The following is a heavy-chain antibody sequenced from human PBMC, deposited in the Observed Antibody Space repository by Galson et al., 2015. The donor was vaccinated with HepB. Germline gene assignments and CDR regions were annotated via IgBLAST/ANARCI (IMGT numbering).Heavy chain of an antibody. CDR1: GFTFSSYT. V-gene: IGHV3-30*04. CDR3: ARAAGYSSRGGFDY. D-gene: IGHD6-13*01. CDR2: ISHDGGDK. J-gene: IGHJ4*02. Sequence: SLRLSCAASGFTFSSYTMHWVRQAPGKGLEWVAVISHDGGDKYYSDSVKGRFTISRDRSKNTLFLEMNSLRAEDTAVYYCARAAGYSSRGGFDYWGQGTLVTVSS.